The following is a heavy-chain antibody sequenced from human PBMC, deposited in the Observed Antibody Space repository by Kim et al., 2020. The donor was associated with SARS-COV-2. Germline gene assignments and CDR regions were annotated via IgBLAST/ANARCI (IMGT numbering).Heavy chain of an antibody. Sequence: AQKFQGRVTITADESTSTAYMELSSLRSEDTAVYYCARVVVNYYYYGMDVWGQGTTVTVSS. V-gene: IGHV1-69*01. D-gene: IGHD2-15*01. J-gene: IGHJ6*02. CDR3: ARVVVNYYYYGMDV.